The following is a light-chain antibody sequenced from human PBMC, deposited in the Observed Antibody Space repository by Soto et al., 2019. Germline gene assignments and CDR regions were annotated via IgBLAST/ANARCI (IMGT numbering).Light chain of an antibody. CDR3: QQYNNWWT. V-gene: IGKV3-15*01. CDR2: GAS. Sequence: EIVMTQSPVTLSLSPGERATLSCRAGESVSSNLAWYQQKPGQAPRLLIYGASTRVTGVPARFTGSGSGTEFTLTISSLQFDDSAVYYCQQYNNWWTFGQGTKVDIK. CDR1: ESVSSN. J-gene: IGKJ1*01.